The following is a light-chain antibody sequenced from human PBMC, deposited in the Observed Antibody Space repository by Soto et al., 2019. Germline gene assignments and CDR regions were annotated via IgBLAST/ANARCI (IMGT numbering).Light chain of an antibody. CDR3: GSYTGSIYV. J-gene: IGLJ1*01. Sequence: QSALTQPASVSGSPGQSITISCTGTSSDVGGYKIVSWYQQHPGTAPKLMIYEVSNRPSGVSSRFSGSKSGNTASLTISGLQAEDEADYFCGSYTGSIYVFGNGTKVTVL. V-gene: IGLV2-14*01. CDR2: EVS. CDR1: SSDVGGYKI.